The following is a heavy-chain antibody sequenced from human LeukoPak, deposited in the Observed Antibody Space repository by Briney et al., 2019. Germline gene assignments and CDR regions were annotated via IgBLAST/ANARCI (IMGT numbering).Heavy chain of an antibody. CDR1: GGSISSFY. Sequence: SETLSLTCTVSGGSISSFYWSWIRQPPGKGLEWIGYISYSGSTHYNPSLKSRVTISVDTSKNQFSLKLSSVTAADTAVYHCASLVGYSSGWYSDYWGQGTLVTVSS. CDR2: ISYSGST. D-gene: IGHD6-19*01. J-gene: IGHJ4*02. V-gene: IGHV4-59*01. CDR3: ASLVGYSSGWYSDY.